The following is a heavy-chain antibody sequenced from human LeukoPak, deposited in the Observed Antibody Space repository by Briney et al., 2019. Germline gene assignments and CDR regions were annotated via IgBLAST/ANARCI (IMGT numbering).Heavy chain of an antibody. CDR1: GGSISSGDYY. J-gene: IGHJ4*02. CDR3: ARVSIFGVVVHY. V-gene: IGHV4-30-4*08. D-gene: IGHD3-3*01. Sequence: PSQTLSLTCTVSGGSISSGDYYWSWIRQPPGKGLEWIGYIYYNGSTYYNPSLKSRVTISVDTSKNQFSLKLSSVTAADTAVYYCARVSIFGVVVHYWGQGTLVTVSS. CDR2: IYYNGST.